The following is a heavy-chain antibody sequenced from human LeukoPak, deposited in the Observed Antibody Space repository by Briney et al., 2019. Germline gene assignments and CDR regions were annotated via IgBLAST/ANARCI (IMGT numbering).Heavy chain of an antibody. Sequence: KPSETLSLTCTVSGGSISSSSYYWGWIRQPPGKGLEWIGSIYYSGNTYYNPSVKSRVTISVDTSKNQFSLKLTSVTAADTAVYYCARSHNPFSGAPDYWGQGTLVTVSS. D-gene: IGHD1-14*01. CDR3: ARSHNPFSGAPDY. J-gene: IGHJ4*02. CDR1: GGSISSSSYY. V-gene: IGHV4-39*01. CDR2: IYYSGNT.